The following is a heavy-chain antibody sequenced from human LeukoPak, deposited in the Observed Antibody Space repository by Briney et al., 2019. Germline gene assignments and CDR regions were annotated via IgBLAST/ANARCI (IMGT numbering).Heavy chain of an antibody. CDR1: GGSISSGGYY. CDR3: AREGLGYCSSTSCESVGFDY. CDR2: IYYSGST. D-gene: IGHD2-2*01. Sequence: SETLSLTCTVSGGSISSGGYYWSWIRQHPGKGLVWIGYIYYSGSTYYNPSLKSRVTISVDTSKNQFSLKLSSVTAADTAVYYCAREGLGYCSSTSCESVGFDYWGQGTLVTVSS. J-gene: IGHJ4*02. V-gene: IGHV4-31*03.